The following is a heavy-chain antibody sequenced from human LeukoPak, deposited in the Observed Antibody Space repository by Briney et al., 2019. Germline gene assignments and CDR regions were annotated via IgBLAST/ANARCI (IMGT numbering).Heavy chain of an antibody. Sequence: GGSLRLSCAASGFTFSSYAMHWVRQAPGKGLEWVAVISYDGTNKFYADSVKGRFTISRDNSKKTLYLQMNSLRGEDTAVYYCARDSRSYYYFDYWGQGTLVTVSS. J-gene: IGHJ4*02. V-gene: IGHV3-30-3*01. CDR3: ARDSRSYYYFDY. CDR2: ISYDGTNK. CDR1: GFTFSSYA. D-gene: IGHD2-15*01.